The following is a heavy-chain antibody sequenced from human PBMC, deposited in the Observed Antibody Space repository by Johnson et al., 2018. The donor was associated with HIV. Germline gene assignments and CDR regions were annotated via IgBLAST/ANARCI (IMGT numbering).Heavy chain of an antibody. D-gene: IGHD3-16*01. CDR1: GFTFDDYG. CDR3: ARDRGYVWGVTGDASDI. J-gene: IGHJ3*02. V-gene: IGHV3-20*04. Sequence: VQLVESGGGVVRPGGSLRLSCAASGFTFDDYGMSWVRHAPGQGLEWVSGINWHGGSPGYADSVTGRFTISRDNAKNSLYLQMNSLSAEDTALYYCARDRGYVWGVTGDASDIWGQWTMVTVSS. CDR2: INWHGGSP.